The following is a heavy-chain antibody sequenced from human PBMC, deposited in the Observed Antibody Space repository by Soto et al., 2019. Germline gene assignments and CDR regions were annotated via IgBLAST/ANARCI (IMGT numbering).Heavy chain of an antibody. CDR1: GYTFTSYD. Sequence: ASVKVSGKASGYTFTSYDINWVRQATGQGLEWMGWMNPNSGNTGYAQKFQGRVTMTRNTSISTAYMELSSLRSEDTAVYYCARVSVTTYYYYYGMDVWGQGTTVTVSS. CDR3: ARVSVTTYYYYYGMDV. J-gene: IGHJ6*02. V-gene: IGHV1-8*01. D-gene: IGHD4-17*01. CDR2: MNPNSGNT.